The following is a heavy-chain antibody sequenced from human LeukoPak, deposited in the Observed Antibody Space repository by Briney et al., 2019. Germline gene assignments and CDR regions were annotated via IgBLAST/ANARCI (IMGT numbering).Heavy chain of an antibody. Sequence: SETLSLTCTVSGGSISSTSYYWSWIRQPAGKGLEWIGRIYTSGSTNYNPSLKSRVTISVDTSKNQFSLKLSSVTAADTAVYYCAREAALWFGELPYYYYYMDVWGKGTTVTVSS. V-gene: IGHV4-61*02. D-gene: IGHD3-10*01. J-gene: IGHJ6*03. CDR1: GGSISSTSYY. CDR3: AREAALWFGELPYYYYYMDV. CDR2: IYTSGST.